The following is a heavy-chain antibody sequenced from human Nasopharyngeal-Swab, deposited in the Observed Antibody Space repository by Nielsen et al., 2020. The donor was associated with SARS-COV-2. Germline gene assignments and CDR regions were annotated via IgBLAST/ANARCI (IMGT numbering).Heavy chain of an antibody. Sequence: GESLKISCAASGFTFSSYAMSWVRQAPGKGLEWVSAISSIGGSTYYADSVKGRFTISRDNSKNTLYLQMNSLRAEDTAVYYCAKKPGGRYCSGGSCYYRDWGQGTLVTVSS. CDR3: AKKPGGRYCSGGSCYYRD. D-gene: IGHD2-15*01. CDR1: GFTFSSYA. V-gene: IGHV3-23*01. CDR2: ISSIGGST. J-gene: IGHJ4*02.